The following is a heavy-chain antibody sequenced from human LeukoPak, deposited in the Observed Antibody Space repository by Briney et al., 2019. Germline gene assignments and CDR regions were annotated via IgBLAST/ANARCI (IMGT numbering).Heavy chain of an antibody. V-gene: IGHV3-30*02. J-gene: IGHJ4*02. D-gene: IGHD3-22*01. CDR2: IRYDGSNK. CDR1: GFTFSSYG. CDR3: AKDATTYYYDSSGYHFDY. Sequence: GGSLRLSCAASGFTFSSYGMHWVRQAPGKGLEWVAFIRYDGSNKYYADSMKGRFTISRDNSKNTLYLQMNSLRAEDTAVYYCAKDATTYYYDSSGYHFDYWGQGTLVTVSS.